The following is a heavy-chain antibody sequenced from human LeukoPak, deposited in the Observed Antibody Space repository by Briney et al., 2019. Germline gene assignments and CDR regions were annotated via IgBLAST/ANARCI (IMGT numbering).Heavy chain of an antibody. CDR1: GFTFSNYG. Sequence: PGRSLRLSCAASGFTFSNYGMHWVRQAPGKGLEWVAVISYDGNNKYYADSVKGRFTISRDNAKNSLYLQMNSLRAEDTAVYYCARGPSYDSLDYWGQGTLVTVSS. CDR2: ISYDGNNK. D-gene: IGHD3-22*01. V-gene: IGHV3-30*03. J-gene: IGHJ4*02. CDR3: ARGPSYDSLDY.